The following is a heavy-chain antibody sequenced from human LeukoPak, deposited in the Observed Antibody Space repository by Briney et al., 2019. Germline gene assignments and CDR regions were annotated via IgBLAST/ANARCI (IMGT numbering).Heavy chain of an antibody. Sequence: PGGSLRLSCVASGFTFSTNWMHWVRQAPGKGLVWVSRINSDGSNTNYADSVKGRFTISTDNAKNTLYLRMNSLTAEDTAVYYCARHLGYTSGCWGQGTLVTVSS. CDR2: INSDGSNT. CDR1: GFTFSTNW. J-gene: IGHJ4*02. V-gene: IGHV3-74*01. CDR3: ARHLGYTSGC. D-gene: IGHD6-19*01.